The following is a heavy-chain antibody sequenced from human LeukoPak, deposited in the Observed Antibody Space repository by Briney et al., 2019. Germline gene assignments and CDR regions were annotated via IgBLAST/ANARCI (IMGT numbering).Heavy chain of an antibody. V-gene: IGHV4-38-2*02. Sequence: SETLSLTCTVSGYSISNGYYWGWIRQPPGKGLEWIGSMYYSGSTYYNPSLKSRVTISGDTSKNQFSLKLGSVTAADTAVYYCARLSMLGYCSGGSCSLAMDVWGKGTTVTISS. D-gene: IGHD2-15*01. J-gene: IGHJ6*04. CDR1: GYSISNGYY. CDR2: MYYSGST. CDR3: ARLSMLGYCSGGSCSLAMDV.